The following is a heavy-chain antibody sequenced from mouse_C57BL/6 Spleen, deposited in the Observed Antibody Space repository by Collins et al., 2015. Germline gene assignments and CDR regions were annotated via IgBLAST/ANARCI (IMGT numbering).Heavy chain of an antibody. J-gene: IGHJ4*01. D-gene: IGHD1-1*01. Sequence: DVQLQESGPGLVKPSQSLSLTCSVTGYSITSGYYWNWIRQFPGNKLEWMGYISYDGSNNYNPSLKNRISITRDTSKNQFFLKLNSVTTEDTATYYCAYYGSSFYYAMDYWGQGTSVTVSS. CDR2: ISYDGSN. V-gene: IGHV3-6*01. CDR1: GYSITSGYY. CDR3: AYYGSSFYYAMDY.